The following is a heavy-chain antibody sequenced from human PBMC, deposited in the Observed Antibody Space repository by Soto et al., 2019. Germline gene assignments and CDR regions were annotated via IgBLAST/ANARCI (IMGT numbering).Heavy chain of an antibody. J-gene: IGHJ6*01. CDR1: GFTFSSYA. CDR2: ISGSGDST. Sequence: EVQLLESGGGLVQPGGSLRLSWAASGFTFSSYAMSWVRQAPGKGLEWVSVISGSGDSTYYADSVRGRFTISRDTSKNTLYLHMNSLRAEDTAVYYCAKERDGSAAGPTKFYGIGVWGHGTMVTVSS. V-gene: IGHV3-23*01. D-gene: IGHD6-13*01. CDR3: AKERDGSAAGPTKFYGIGV.